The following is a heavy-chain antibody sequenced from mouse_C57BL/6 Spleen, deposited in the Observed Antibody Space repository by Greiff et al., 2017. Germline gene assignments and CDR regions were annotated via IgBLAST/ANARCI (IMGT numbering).Heavy chain of an antibody. CDR3: VRGSRFMDD. J-gene: IGHJ4*01. V-gene: IGHV10-1*01. CDR1: GFSFNTYA. D-gene: IGHD1-1*01. CDR2: IRSKSNNYAT. Sequence: EVMLVESGGGLVQPKGSLKLSCAASGFSFNTYAMNWVRQAPGKGLEWVARIRSKSNNYATYYADSVKDRFTISRDDSESMLYLQMNTLKTEETAMYDCVRGSRFMDDWGTGTSVTVSS.